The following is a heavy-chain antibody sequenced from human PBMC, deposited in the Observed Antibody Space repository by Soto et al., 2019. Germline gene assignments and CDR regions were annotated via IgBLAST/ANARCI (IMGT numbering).Heavy chain of an antibody. CDR3: ARHRIESVWRGFDC. J-gene: IGHJ4*02. D-gene: IGHD1-1*01. CDR1: ADSSTISNSY. V-gene: IGHV4-39*01. CDR2: SSYNGGT. Sequence: PSETLSLTCTVSADSSTISNSYWGWLRQPPGKGLQWIGSSSYNGGTFYNPSLKGRVAISVDTSKKQSSLQVTSVTAADTAVYYCARHRIESVWRGFDCWGQCSPVTVSS.